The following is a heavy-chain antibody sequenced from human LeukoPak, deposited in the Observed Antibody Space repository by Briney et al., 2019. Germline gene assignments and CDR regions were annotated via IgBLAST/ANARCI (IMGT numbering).Heavy chain of an antibody. CDR3: ARESLVQDTVVIPTAGNNWFDP. CDR1: GYTFTSYD. CDR2: MNPNSGNT. D-gene: IGHD2-2*01. Sequence: ASVKVSCKASGYTFTSYDINWVRQATGQWLEWMGWMNPNSGNTGYAQKFQGRVTITRNTSISTAYMELSSLRSEDTAVYYCARESLVQDTVVIPTAGNNWFDPWGQGTLVTVSS. J-gene: IGHJ5*02. V-gene: IGHV1-8*03.